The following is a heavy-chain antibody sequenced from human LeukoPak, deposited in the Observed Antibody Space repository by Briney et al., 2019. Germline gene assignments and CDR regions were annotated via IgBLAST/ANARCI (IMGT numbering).Heavy chain of an antibody. Sequence: PGGSLRLSCAASGFTFSSFWMSWVRQAPGKGLEWVANIKQDGSEKYYLDSVKGRFTISRDNAKNSLYLQMNSLRVEDTAVYYCARGGAARPDFWGQGTLVTVSS. CDR3: ARGGAARPDF. CDR2: IKQDGSEK. D-gene: IGHD6-6*01. CDR1: GFTFSSFW. V-gene: IGHV3-7*01. J-gene: IGHJ4*02.